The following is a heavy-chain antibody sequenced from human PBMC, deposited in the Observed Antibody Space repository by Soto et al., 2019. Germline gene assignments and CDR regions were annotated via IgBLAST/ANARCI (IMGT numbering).Heavy chain of an antibody. Sequence: GGSLRLSCAASGFTFSSYGMHWVRQAPGRGLEWVAVIWYDGSNKYYADSVKGRFTISRDNSKNTLYLQMNSLRAEDTAVYYCARDSIAAADKGWVDYYYYGMDVWGEGTTVTVSS. CDR2: IWYDGSNK. D-gene: IGHD6-13*01. V-gene: IGHV3-33*01. CDR3: ARDSIAAADKGWVDYYYYGMDV. CDR1: GFTFSSYG. J-gene: IGHJ6*04.